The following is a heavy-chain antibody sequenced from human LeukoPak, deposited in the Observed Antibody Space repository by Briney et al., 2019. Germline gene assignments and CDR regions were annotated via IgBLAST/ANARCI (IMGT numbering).Heavy chain of an antibody. J-gene: IGHJ6*03. CDR3: ASGSSSGYYYMDV. Sequence: SETLPLTCTVSGGSISSYYWSWIRQPPGKGLEWIGYIYTSGSTNYNPSLKSRVTISVDTSKNQFSLKLSSVTAADTAVYYCASGSSSGYYYMDVWGKGTTVTVSS. CDR1: GGSISSYY. CDR2: IYTSGST. V-gene: IGHV4-4*09. D-gene: IGHD6-6*01.